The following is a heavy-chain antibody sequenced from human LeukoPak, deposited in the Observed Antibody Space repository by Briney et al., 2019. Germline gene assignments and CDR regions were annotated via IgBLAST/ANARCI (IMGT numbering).Heavy chain of an antibody. V-gene: IGHV3-30*18. J-gene: IGHJ4*02. CDR3: AKDQQVGATSPIDY. CDR2: ISYDGSNK. CDR1: GFTFSSYG. D-gene: IGHD1-26*01. Sequence: GRSLRLSCAASGFTFSSYGMHWVRQAPGKGLEWVAVISYDGSNKYYADSVRGRFTISRDNSKNTLYLQMNSLRAEDTAVYYCAKDQQVGATSPIDYWGQGTLVTVSS.